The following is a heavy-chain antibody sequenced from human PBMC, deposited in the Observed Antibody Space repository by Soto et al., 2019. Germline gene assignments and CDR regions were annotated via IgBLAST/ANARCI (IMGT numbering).Heavy chain of an antibody. V-gene: IGHV1-69*14. D-gene: IGHD5-18*01. CDR2: IVPNVDTS. Sequence: QVQLVQSVAEVMQPASSVKVSCKTSGATFSSYAITWVRQAPGQGLEWMGGIVPNVDTSTYAQKFQGRVTITADKFPNTVYMELSSLRSDDTAVYYCVRVVAIPGYPDNWCQGTLVTVSS. J-gene: IGHJ4*02. CDR3: VRVVAIPGYPDN. CDR1: GATFSSYA.